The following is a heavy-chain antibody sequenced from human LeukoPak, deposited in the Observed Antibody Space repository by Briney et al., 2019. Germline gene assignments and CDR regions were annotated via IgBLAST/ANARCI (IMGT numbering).Heavy chain of an antibody. V-gene: IGHV6-1*01. D-gene: IGHD3-3*01. CDR1: GDSVSSNSAA. J-gene: IGHJ5*02. CDR2: TYYRSTWYN. CDR3: ARDRAPRITPIGVVDNWFDA. Sequence: SQTLSLTCAISGDSVSSNSAAWNWIRQSPSSGLEWLGRTYYRSTWYNDYALSVKRRITINTDTSKNQCSLQMNSVTPDDTAVYYYARDRAPRITPIGVVDNWFDAWGQGTLVTVSS.